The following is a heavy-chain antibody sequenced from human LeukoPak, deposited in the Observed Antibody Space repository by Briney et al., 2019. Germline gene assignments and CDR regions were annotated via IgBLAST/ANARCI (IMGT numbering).Heavy chain of an antibody. CDR2: IYYRGST. CDR3: AGERTYYSDS. V-gene: IGHV4-30-4*01. Sequence: PSQTLSLTCTVSWGSISSGVYYWSWIRQPPGQGLEWIGYIYYRGSTYYNPSLKSRVIISVDTSKNQFSLKLSSMTAADTAVDYCAGERTYYSDSSGQGTQVTVSS. J-gene: IGHJ4*02. CDR1: WGSISSGVYY.